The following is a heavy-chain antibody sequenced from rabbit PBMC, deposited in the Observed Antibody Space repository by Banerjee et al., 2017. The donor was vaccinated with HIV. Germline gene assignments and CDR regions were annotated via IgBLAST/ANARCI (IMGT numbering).Heavy chain of an antibody. D-gene: IGHD8-1*01. Sequence: QLVESGGGLVQPGGSLKLSCKASGFIFSSYSMSWVRQAPGKGLEWIGYIDPVFGSTYYANWVNGRFTISSHNAQNTLYLQLNSLAAADTATYFCARAGSSYATGAFDPWGQGTLVTVS. J-gene: IGHJ2*01. CDR2: IDPVFGST. CDR1: GFIFSSYS. CDR3: ARAGSSYATGAFDP. V-gene: IGHV1S7*01.